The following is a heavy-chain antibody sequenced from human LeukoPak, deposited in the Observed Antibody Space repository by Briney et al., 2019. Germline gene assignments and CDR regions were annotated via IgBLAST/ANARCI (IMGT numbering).Heavy chain of an antibody. CDR3: ASQSRGYYYYYMDV. CDR1: GGTFSNYA. V-gene: IGHV1-69*06. J-gene: IGHJ6*03. CDR2: IIPIFGTA. Sequence: GASVKVSCKASGGTFSNYAISWVRQAPGQGLEWMGGIIPIFGTANYAQKFRGRVTITADKSTSTAYMELSSLRPEDTAVYYCASQSRGYYYYYMDVWGKGTTVTVSS. D-gene: IGHD3-10*01.